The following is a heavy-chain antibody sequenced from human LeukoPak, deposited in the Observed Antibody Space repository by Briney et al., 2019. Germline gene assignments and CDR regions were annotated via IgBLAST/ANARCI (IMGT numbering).Heavy chain of an antibody. CDR1: GGSISSGDYY. J-gene: IGHJ4*02. D-gene: IGHD2-15*01. CDR2: IYYSGST. CDR3: ARNPSCSGGSCYLLPDY. Sequence: SETLSLTCTVSGGSISSGDYYWSWIRQPPGKGLEWIGYIYYSGSTNYNPSLKSRVTISVDTSKNQFSLKLSSVTAADTAVYYCARNPSCSGGSCYLLPDYWGQGTLVTVSS. V-gene: IGHV4-61*08.